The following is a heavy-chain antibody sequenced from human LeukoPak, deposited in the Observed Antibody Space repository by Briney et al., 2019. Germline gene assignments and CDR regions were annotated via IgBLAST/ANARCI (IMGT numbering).Heavy chain of an antibody. V-gene: IGHV4-30-4*01. D-gene: IGHD6-25*01. CDR1: GGSISSGDYY. Sequence: SETLSLTCTVSGGSISSGDYYWSWIRQPPGKGLEWIGYIYYSGSTYYNPSLKSRVTMSVDTSKNQFSLKLSSVTAADTAVFYCARDRSGIAADWGQGILVTVSS. CDR2: IYYSGST. CDR3: ARDRSGIAAD. J-gene: IGHJ4*02.